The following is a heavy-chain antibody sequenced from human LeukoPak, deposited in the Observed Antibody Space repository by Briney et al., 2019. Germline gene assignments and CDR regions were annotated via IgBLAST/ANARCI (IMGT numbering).Heavy chain of an antibody. J-gene: IGHJ4*02. CDR2: IYYSGST. V-gene: IGHV4-59*01. D-gene: IGHD1-1*01. Sequence: SQTLSLTCTVSGGSISSYYWSWIRQPPGKGLEWIGYIYYSGSTNYNPSLKSRVTISVDTSKNQFSLKLSSVTAADTAVYYCARVSLGTTWGVLDYWGQGTLVTVSS. CDR1: GGSISSYY. CDR3: ARVSLGTTWGVLDY.